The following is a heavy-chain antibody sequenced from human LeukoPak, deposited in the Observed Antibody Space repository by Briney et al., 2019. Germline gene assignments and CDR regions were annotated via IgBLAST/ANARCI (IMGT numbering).Heavy chain of an antibody. J-gene: IGHJ4*02. CDR1: GFTFSDYY. CDR3: ARDLYYYGSSTDLEDAPFDY. D-gene: IGHD3-10*01. V-gene: IGHV3-11*04. CDR2: ISSSGSTI. Sequence: GGSLRLSCAASGFTFSDYYMSWIRQAPGKGLEWVSYISSSGSTIYYADSVKGRFTVSRDNAKNSLYLQMNSLRAEDTAVYYCARDLYYYGSSTDLEDAPFDYWGQGTLVTVSS.